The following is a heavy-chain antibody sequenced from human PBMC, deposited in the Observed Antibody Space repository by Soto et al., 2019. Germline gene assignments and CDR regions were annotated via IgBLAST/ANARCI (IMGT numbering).Heavy chain of an antibody. D-gene: IGHD2-2*01. J-gene: IGHJ4*02. V-gene: IGHV3-48*02. Sequence: EVQLVESGGGLVQPGGSLRLSCAASGFTFSSYSMNWVRQAPGKGLEWVSYISSSSSTIYYADSVKGRFTISRDNAKNSLYLQMNSLGDEDTAVYYCASLPPYCISTSCHKYYFDYWGQGTLVTVSS. CDR2: ISSSSSTI. CDR1: GFTFSSYS. CDR3: ASLPPYCISTSCHKYYFDY.